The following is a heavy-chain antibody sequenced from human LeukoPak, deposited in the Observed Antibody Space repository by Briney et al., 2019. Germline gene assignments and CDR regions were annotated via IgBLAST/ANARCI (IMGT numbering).Heavy chain of an antibody. D-gene: IGHD7-27*01. V-gene: IGHV3-15*07. Sequence: GGSLRLSCAASGFTFSSYWMNWVRQAPGKGLEWVGRIKRKTDAGTTDYAAPVKGRFTISRDDSKNTLYLQMNSLKTEDTAVYYCTTGNWGPYWGQGTLVTVSS. J-gene: IGHJ4*02. CDR3: TTGNWGPY. CDR1: GFTFSSYW. CDR2: IKRKTDAGTT.